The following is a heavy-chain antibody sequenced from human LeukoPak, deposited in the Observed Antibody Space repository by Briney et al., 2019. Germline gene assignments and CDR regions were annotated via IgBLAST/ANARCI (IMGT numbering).Heavy chain of an antibody. CDR1: GYTFTGNH. D-gene: IGHD2-21*02. V-gene: IGHV1-2*02. CDR3: ARGGSTDSIHSCGGNCYFLDY. J-gene: IGHJ4*02. Sequence: PGASVKVSCKASGYTFTGNHMHWVRQAPGQGLEWMGWINPNSGGTNYAQKFQGRVIMTRDTSISTAYMELSRLGSDDTAVYYCARGGSTDSIHSCGGNCYFLDYWGQGTLVTVSS. CDR2: INPNSGGT.